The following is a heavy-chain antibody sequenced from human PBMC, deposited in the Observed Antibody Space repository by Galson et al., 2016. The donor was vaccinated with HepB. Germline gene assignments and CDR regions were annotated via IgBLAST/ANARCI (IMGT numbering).Heavy chain of an antibody. V-gene: IGHV3-23*01. CDR1: GFTFSSYA. CDR2: ISGSGGST. J-gene: IGHJ4*02. CDR3: AKAIQLWGFYYFDY. D-gene: IGHD5-18*01. Sequence: SLRLSCAASGFTFSSYAMSWVRQAPGKGLEWVSAISGSGGSTYYADSVKGRFTISRDNAKNTLYLQMNSLIGEDTAVYSCAKAIQLWGFYYFDYWGQGTLVTVSS.